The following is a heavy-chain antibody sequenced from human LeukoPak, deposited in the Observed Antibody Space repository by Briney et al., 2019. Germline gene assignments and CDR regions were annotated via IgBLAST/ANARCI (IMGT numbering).Heavy chain of an antibody. CDR3: AKDPQQLVGAFDI. V-gene: IGHV3-23*01. CDR2: ISGSGGST. CDR1: GFTFSSYS. J-gene: IGHJ3*02. Sequence: PGGSLRLSCAASGFTFSSYSMNWVRQAPGKGLEWVSAISGSGGSTYYADSVKGRFTISRDNSKNTLYLQMNSLRAEDTAVYYCAKDPQQLVGAFDIWGQGTMVTVSS. D-gene: IGHD6-13*01.